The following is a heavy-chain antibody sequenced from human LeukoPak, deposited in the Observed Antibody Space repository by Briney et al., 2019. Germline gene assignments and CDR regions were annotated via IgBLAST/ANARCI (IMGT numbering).Heavy chain of an antibody. CDR1: GFIFSYYS. Sequence: PGGSLRLSCAASGFIFSYYSMHWVRQAPGKGLEYFSVISPDGRATYYTNSVKGRFTISRDNSKNTVYLQMDSLRDDDTAVYYCAREQPAGSTDYWGQGTLVTVSS. J-gene: IGHJ4*02. D-gene: IGHD1-14*01. V-gene: IGHV3-64*01. CDR2: ISPDGRAT. CDR3: AREQPAGSTDY.